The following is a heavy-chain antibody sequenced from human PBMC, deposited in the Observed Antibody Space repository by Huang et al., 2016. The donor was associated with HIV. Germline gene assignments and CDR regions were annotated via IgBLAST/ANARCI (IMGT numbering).Heavy chain of an antibody. CDR2: INSDGSST. D-gene: IGHD3-22*01. V-gene: IGHV3-74*01. Sequence: EVQLVESGGGLVQPGGSLRLSCAASGFSISSYWMHWVRQAPGKGLVWVSSINSDGSSTSYADSVKGRFTISGDNAKNTLYLQMNSLRAEDTAVYYCARDPRIQSWLNFFDYWGQGTLVSVSS. CDR3: ARDPRIQSWLNFFDY. J-gene: IGHJ4*02. CDR1: GFSISSYW.